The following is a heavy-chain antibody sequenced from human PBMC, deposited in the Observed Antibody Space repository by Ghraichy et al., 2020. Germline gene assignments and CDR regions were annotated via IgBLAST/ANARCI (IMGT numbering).Heavy chain of an antibody. V-gene: IGHV4-59*01. CDR2: IYYSGTT. CDR1: GGSFSSYY. D-gene: IGHD3-9*01. J-gene: IGHJ4*02. CDR3: ASTLSLAVTGSGRGFDY. Sequence: SETLSLTCTVSGGSFSSYYWSWIRQPPGKGLEWIAYIYYSGTTSYNPSLKSRVSMSIDTSKNQFSLRLSSVTAADTAVYYCASTLSLAVTGSGRGFDYWGQGTLVTVSS.